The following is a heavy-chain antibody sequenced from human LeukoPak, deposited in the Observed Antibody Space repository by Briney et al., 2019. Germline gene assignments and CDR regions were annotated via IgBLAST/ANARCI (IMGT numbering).Heavy chain of an antibody. Sequence: GGSLRLSCAASGFTFSSYSMNWVRQAPGKGLEWVSSISSSSSYIYYADSVKGRFTISRDNAKNSLYLQMNSLRVEDTAVYYCASAYSSSWYPFDYWGQGTLVTVSS. D-gene: IGHD6-13*01. CDR3: ASAYSSSWYPFDY. J-gene: IGHJ4*02. CDR2: ISSSSSYI. V-gene: IGHV3-21*01. CDR1: GFTFSSYS.